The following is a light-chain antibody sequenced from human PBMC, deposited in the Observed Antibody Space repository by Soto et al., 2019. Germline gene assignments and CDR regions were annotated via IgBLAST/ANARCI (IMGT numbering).Light chain of an antibody. J-gene: IGLJ1*01. Sequence: QSALTQPRSVSGSPGQSVTISCTGTSSDVGGYNSVSWYQQHPDKAPKFMIYDVSKRPSGVPDRLSGSKSGNTASLTISGLQAEDEADYYCCSYSGSDTHYVFGPGTKLTVL. V-gene: IGLV2-11*01. CDR3: CSYSGSDTHYV. CDR1: SSDVGGYNS. CDR2: DVS.